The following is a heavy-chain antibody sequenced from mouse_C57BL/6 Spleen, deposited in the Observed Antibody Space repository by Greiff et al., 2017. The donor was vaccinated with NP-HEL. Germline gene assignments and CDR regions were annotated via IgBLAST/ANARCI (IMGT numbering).Heavy chain of an antibody. V-gene: IGHV7-3*01. CDR2: IRNKANGYTT. Sequence: EVNLVESGGGLVQPGGSLSLSCAASGFTFTDYYMSWVRQPPGKALEWLGFIRNKANGYTTEYSASVKGRFTISRDNSQSILYLQMNALRAEDSATYYCARSRAYYSNYVNYAMDYWGQGTSVTVSS. CDR1: GFTFTDYY. D-gene: IGHD2-5*01. J-gene: IGHJ4*01. CDR3: ARSRAYYSNYVNYAMDY.